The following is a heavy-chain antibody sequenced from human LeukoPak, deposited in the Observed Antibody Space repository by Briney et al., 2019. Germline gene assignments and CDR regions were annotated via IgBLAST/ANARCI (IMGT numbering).Heavy chain of an antibody. Sequence: GASVKVSCKASGYTFTSYYMHWVRQAPGQGLEWMGIINPSGGSTSYAQKFQGRVTMTRDTSTSTVYMELSSLRSEDTAVYYCARGGWELLGGYNWFDPWGQGTLVTVSS. V-gene: IGHV1-46*01. CDR3: ARGGWELLGGYNWFDP. CDR2: INPSGGST. D-gene: IGHD1-26*01. CDR1: GYTFTSYY. J-gene: IGHJ5*02.